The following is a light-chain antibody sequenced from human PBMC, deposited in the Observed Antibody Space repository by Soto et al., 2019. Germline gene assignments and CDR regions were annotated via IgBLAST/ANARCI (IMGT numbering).Light chain of an antibody. Sequence: EIVLTQSPATLSLSPGERATLSCRASQSFSSYLAWYQQKPGQAPRLLIYDALKRATGIPARFSGRGSGTDFTLTISSLEPEDFAVYYCQQRSNWPPVITFGQGTRLDI. V-gene: IGKV3-11*01. CDR2: DAL. CDR1: QSFSSY. J-gene: IGKJ5*01. CDR3: QQRSNWPPVIT.